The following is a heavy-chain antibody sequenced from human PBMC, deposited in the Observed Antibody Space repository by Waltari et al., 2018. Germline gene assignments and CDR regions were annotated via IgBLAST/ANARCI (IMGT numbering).Heavy chain of an antibody. CDR3: ARVGDDFWSGYFDY. D-gene: IGHD3-3*01. V-gene: IGHV1-18*04. J-gene: IGHJ4*02. Sequence: QVQLVQSGAEVKKPGASVKVSCKASGYTFTSYGINGVRQAPGQGLEWMGWSSAYKGYATYAQKVQGRATMTTDTSTSTAYMELRSLRSDDTAVYYCARVGDDFWSGYFDYWGQGTLVTVSS. CDR2: SSAYKGYA. CDR1: GYTFTSYG.